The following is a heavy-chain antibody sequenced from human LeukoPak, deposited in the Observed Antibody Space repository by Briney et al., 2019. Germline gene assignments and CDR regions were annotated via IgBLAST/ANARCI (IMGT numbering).Heavy chain of an antibody. Sequence: TGGSLRLSCAASGFTFSIYAMSWVRQAPGKGLEWVAVISYDGSNKYYADSVKGRFTISRDNSKNTLYLQMNSLRAEDTAVYYCSSPTGADYWGQGTLVTVSS. CDR1: GFTFSIYA. V-gene: IGHV3-30-3*01. CDR2: ISYDGSNK. D-gene: IGHD6-13*01. CDR3: SSPTGADY. J-gene: IGHJ4*02.